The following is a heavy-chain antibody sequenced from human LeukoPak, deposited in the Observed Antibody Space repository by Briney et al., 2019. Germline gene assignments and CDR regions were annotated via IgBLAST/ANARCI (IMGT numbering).Heavy chain of an antibody. CDR2: VSHSGGST. CDR1: GFTFSTYV. J-gene: IGHJ4*02. V-gene: IGHV3-23*01. CDR3: AKDRRSGKRLIRPFFDY. Sequence: PGGSLRLSCSASGFTFSTYVMSWVRQAPGKGLEWVSSVSHSGGSTHYTDSVKGRFTISRDNSKNTLSLQMNSLRAEDTAIYYCAKDRRSGKRLIRPFFDYWGQGTLVTVSS. D-gene: IGHD6-25*01.